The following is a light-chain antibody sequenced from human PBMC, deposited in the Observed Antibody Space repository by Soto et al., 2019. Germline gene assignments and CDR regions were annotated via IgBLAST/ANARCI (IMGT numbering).Light chain of an antibody. Sequence: EIVMTQSPATLSVSPGERATLSCRASQTISSSYLAWYQQKPGQAPRLLIYGASTRATGIPARFSGSGSGTEFTRTITSLQSEDFAVYYCQHYNYWPLTFGGGTRVEIK. J-gene: IGKJ4*01. V-gene: IGKV3-15*01. CDR3: QHYNYWPLT. CDR2: GAS. CDR1: QTISSSY.